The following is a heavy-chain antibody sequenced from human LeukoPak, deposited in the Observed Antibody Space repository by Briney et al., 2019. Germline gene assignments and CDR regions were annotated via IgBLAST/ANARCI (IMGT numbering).Heavy chain of an antibody. V-gene: IGHV3-21*01. D-gene: IGHD3-10*01. CDR3: AAGGSGTYYYFDY. J-gene: IGHJ4*02. CDR2: ISSSSSYI. CDR1: GFTFSSYS. Sequence: PGGSLRLSCAASGFTFSSYSMNWVRQAPGKGLEWVSSISSSSSYIYYADSVKGRFTISRDNAKNSLYLQMNSLRAEDTAVYYCAAGGSGTYYYFDYWGQGTLVTVSS.